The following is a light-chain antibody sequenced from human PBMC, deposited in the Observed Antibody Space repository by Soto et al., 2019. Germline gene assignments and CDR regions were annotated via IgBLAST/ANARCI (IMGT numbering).Light chain of an antibody. CDR2: DNN. Sequence: QSVVKQPPPVSAAPGQKVTIPRPGSNSIIGNNYVSWYQQLPGTAPKLLIYDNNKRPSGIPDRFSGSKSGTSATLGITGLQTGDEADYYCGTWDSSLTAGVFGGGTKVTVL. CDR3: GTWDSSLTAGV. V-gene: IGLV1-51*01. J-gene: IGLJ2*01. CDR1: NSIIGNNY.